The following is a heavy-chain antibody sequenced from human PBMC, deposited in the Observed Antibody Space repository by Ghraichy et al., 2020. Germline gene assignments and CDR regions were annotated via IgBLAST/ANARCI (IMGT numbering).Heavy chain of an antibody. Sequence: ASVKVSCKASGYSFIGYHLHWVRQAPGQGLEWMGRINPNSGDTNYAQRFQGRVTLTRDMSISTAYMELSRLRSDDAAVYYCARDPRYNWNDDEYYYYYGMDVWGQGTTVTVSS. J-gene: IGHJ6*02. CDR3: ARDPRYNWNDDEYYYYYGMDV. V-gene: IGHV1-2*06. CDR2: INPNSGDT. D-gene: IGHD1-1*01. CDR1: GYSFIGYH.